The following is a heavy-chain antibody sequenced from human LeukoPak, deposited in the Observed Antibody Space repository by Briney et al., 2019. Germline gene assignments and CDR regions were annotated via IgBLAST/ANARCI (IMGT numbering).Heavy chain of an antibody. J-gene: IGHJ4*02. CDR1: GFTFTTYT. Sequence: GGSLRLSCAASGFTFTTYTMTWVRQAPGKGLEWVSAISGSGGRTNYADSVKGRLNISRDNSKNTLYLEMDSLRAEDTAVYYCAKDKSPWAYYFDYWGQGTLVTVSS. D-gene: IGHD1-26*01. CDR2: ISGSGGRT. CDR3: AKDKSPWAYYFDY. V-gene: IGHV3-23*01.